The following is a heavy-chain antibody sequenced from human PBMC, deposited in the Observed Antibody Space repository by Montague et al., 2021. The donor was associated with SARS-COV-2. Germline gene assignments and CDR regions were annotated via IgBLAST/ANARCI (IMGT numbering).Heavy chain of an antibody. V-gene: IGHV5-51*01. CDR1: GYSFTSYW. CDR3: ARPYCSSSSCYYGMDV. D-gene: IGHD2-2*01. CDR2: MYPGDSDI. Sequence: QSGAEVKQPGESLKISCRGSGYSFTSYWIGWVRQMPGKGLEWMGIMYPGDSDIRYSPSFQGQVTISADKSISTAYLQWSSLKASDTGMYYCARPYCSSSSCYYGMDVWGQGTTVTVSS. J-gene: IGHJ6*02.